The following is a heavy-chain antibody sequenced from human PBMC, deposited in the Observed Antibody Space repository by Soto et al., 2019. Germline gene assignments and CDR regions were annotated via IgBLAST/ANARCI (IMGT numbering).Heavy chain of an antibody. CDR1: GFTLSDHY. D-gene: IGHD3-22*01. CDR2: SRDKDQGYIT. J-gene: IGHJ4*02. V-gene: IGHV3-72*01. Sequence: EVQLVESGGGLVQPGGSLRLSCAGSGFTLSDHYIDWVRQAPGKGLEWVGRSRDKDQGYITAYAASVKGRFTTSRDESKNLVYLQRNSLKTEDTVVYYCVRATYFSDSSCYTLCVDYWGQGTLVTVSS. CDR3: VRATYFSDSSCYTLCVDY.